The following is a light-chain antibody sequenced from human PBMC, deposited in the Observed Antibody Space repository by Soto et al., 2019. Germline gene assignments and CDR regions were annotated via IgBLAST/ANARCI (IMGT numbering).Light chain of an antibody. J-gene: IGKJ1*01. CDR2: KAS. CDR3: QQYNTYWT. Sequence: DIPMTQSPSTLSASVGDRVTITCRASQEISNWLAWYQQKPGKAPNLLIYKASSLESGVPSRFRGSGFGTEFTLTISSLQPDDFATYYCQQYNTYWTFGQGTKVEIK. CDR1: QEISNW. V-gene: IGKV1-5*03.